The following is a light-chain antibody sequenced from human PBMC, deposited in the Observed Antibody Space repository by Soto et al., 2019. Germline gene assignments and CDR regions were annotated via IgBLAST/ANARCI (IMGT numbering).Light chain of an antibody. CDR3: QVWESGRGV. Sequence: SYELTQPPSVSVAPGQTARITCGGNNIGGKSVHWYQQKPGQAPVLVVYDDSDRPSGIPERFSGSNSVNTATLTISRVAAGDEADYYCQVWESGRGVFGTGTKDTVL. CDR1: NIGGKS. V-gene: IGLV3-21*02. J-gene: IGLJ1*01. CDR2: DDS.